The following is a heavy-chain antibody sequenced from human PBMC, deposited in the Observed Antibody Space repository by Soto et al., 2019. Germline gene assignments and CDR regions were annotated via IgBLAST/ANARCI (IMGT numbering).Heavy chain of an antibody. CDR1: GGSITSTSYY. CDR2: IYFDGNT. V-gene: IGHV4-39*01. D-gene: IGHD6-6*01. J-gene: IGHJ4*02. CDR3: VRSSIAPRLFMYPFDY. Sequence: QLQLQESGPGLVKPSETLSLTCTVSGGSITSTSYYWGWIRQPPGKGLECVGNIYFDGNTYYNPSLKSRVTISMDTSKNQVSLRLSSVTAADTAVYYCVRSSIAPRLFMYPFDYWGQGTLVTVSS.